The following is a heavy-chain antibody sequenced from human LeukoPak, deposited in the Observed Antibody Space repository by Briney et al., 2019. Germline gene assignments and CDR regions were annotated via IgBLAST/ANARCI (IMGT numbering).Heavy chain of an antibody. CDR1: GYTFTSYG. J-gene: IGHJ6*03. CDR2: ISAYNGNT. CDR3: ARYDDSSGYLYSYYYMDV. V-gene: IGHV1-18*01. D-gene: IGHD3-22*01. Sequence: ASVKVSCKASGYTFTSYGISWVRQAPGQGLEWMGWISAYNGNTNYAQKLQGRVTMTTDTSTSTAYMELRSLRSDDTAVYYCARYDDSSGYLYSYYYMDVWGKGTTVTVSS.